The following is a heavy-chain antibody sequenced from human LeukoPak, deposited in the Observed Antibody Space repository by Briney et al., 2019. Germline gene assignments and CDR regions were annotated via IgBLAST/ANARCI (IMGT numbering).Heavy chain of an antibody. CDR1: GFTFSSYG. V-gene: IGHV3-30*02. D-gene: IGHD5-18*01. CDR3: AKGPGQLWSLWVAY. J-gene: IGHJ4*02. Sequence: GGSLRLSCAASGFTFSSYGMHRIRQAPGKGLEWVAFIRNDGSIIYNADSVKGRFTISRDNSKNTLYLQMNSLRAEDTAVYYCAKGPGQLWSLWVAYWGQGTLVTVSS. CDR2: IRNDGSII.